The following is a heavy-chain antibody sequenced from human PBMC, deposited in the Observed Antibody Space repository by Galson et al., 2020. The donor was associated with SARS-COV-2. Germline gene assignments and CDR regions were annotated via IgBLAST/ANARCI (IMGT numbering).Heavy chain of an antibody. CDR3: ARDAGITMIVVPKGGVDYYYGMDV. CDR1: GYTFTSYG. Sequence: ASVKVSCKASGYTFTSYGISWVRQAPGQGLEWMGWISAYNGNTNYAQKLQGRVTMTTDTSTSTAYMELRSLRSDDTAVYYCARDAGITMIVVPKGGVDYYYGMDVGGQGTTVTGSS. D-gene: IGHD3-22*01. V-gene: IGHV1-18*01. CDR2: ISAYNGNT. J-gene: IGHJ6*02.